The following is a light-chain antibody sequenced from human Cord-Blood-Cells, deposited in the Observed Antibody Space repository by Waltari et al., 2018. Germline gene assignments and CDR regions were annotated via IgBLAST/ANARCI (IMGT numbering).Light chain of an antibody. J-gene: IGLJ2*01. V-gene: IGLV2-8*01. CDR1: SRDVGGCNC. CDR3: SSYAGSNNVG. CDR2: DVS. Sequence: QSALTQPPSASGSPGQSVPISCTGTSRDVGGCNCVSWYQQHPGKAPKLMIYDVSKRPSGVPDRLSVSKSGTTASLIVSGLQAEEEADYYCSSYAGSNNVGFGGGTKLTVL.